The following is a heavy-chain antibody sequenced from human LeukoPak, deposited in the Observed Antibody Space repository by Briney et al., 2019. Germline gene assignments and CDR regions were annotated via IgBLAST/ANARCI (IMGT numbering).Heavy chain of an antibody. D-gene: IGHD6-19*01. CDR2: TYYRSKWYN. V-gene: IGHV6-1*01. CDR1: GDSVSSNSAA. J-gene: IGHJ3*02. Sequence: SQTLSLTCAISGDSVSSNSAAWNWIRQSPSRGLEWLGRTYYRSKWYNDYAVSVKSRITINPDTSKNQFSLQLNSVTPEDTAVYYCARAGIAVAGTGNDAFDIWGQGTMVTVSS. CDR3: ARAGIAVAGTGNDAFDI.